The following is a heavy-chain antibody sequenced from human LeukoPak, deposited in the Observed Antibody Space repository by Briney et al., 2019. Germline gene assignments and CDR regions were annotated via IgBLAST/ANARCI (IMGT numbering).Heavy chain of an antibody. Sequence: GASVKVSCKASGYTFTGYYMQWVRQAPGQGLEWMGWINPNSGGTKYAQKFQGRVTMTRDTSISTAYMELSRLRSDDTAVYYCARTGYSSSYRFTGDYWGQGTLVTVSS. CDR1: GYTFTGYY. CDR2: INPNSGGT. D-gene: IGHD6-13*01. V-gene: IGHV1-2*02. J-gene: IGHJ4*02. CDR3: ARTGYSSSYRFTGDY.